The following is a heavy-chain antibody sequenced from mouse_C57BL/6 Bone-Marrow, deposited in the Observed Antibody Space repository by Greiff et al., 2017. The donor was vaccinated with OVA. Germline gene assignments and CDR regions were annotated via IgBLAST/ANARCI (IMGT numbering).Heavy chain of an antibody. CDR1: GYSFTDYN. V-gene: IGHV1-39*01. D-gene: IGHD1-1*01. CDR3: ARWEDYYGSSPYFDV. CDR2: INPNYGTT. Sequence: EVKVVESGPELVKPGASVKISCKASGYSFTDYNMNWVKQSNGKSLEWIGVINPNYGTTSYNQKFKGKATLTVDQSSSTAYMQLNSLTSEDSAVYYCARWEDYYGSSPYFDVWGTGTTVTVSS. J-gene: IGHJ1*03.